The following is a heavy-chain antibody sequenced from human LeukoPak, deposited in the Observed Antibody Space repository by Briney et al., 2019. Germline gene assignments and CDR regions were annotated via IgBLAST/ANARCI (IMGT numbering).Heavy chain of an antibody. CDR3: ARSYYYDYRQIDY. Sequence: SETLSLTCTVSGDSISTSSYYWGWIRQPPGKGLEWLGSSYYSGSTYYNPSLQSRVTISVDASKNQFSLNLYSVTAADTAVFYCARSYYYDYRQIDYWGQGTLVTVSS. V-gene: IGHV4-39*01. D-gene: IGHD3-22*01. J-gene: IGHJ4*02. CDR1: GDSISTSSYY. CDR2: SYYSGST.